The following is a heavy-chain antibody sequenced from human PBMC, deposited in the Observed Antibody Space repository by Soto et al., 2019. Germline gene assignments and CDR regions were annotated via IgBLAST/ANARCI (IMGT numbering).Heavy chain of an antibody. Sequence: QVQLVQSGAEVKKPGSSVKVSCKASGGTFSSYAISWVRQAPGQGLEWMGGIIPIFGTANYAQKFQGRVTLTADESTSTAYMELSSLRSEDTAVYYCARAGYYYDSSGYDAFDIWGQGTMVTVSS. CDR2: IIPIFGTA. J-gene: IGHJ3*02. CDR1: GGTFSSYA. V-gene: IGHV1-69*01. CDR3: ARAGYYYDSSGYDAFDI. D-gene: IGHD3-22*01.